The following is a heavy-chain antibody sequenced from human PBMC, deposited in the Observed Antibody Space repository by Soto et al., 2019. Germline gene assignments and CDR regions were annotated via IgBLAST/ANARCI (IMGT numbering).Heavy chain of an antibody. CDR1: GFTFSSYA. D-gene: IGHD6-19*01. CDR3: AKDPLAVAGLDY. Sequence: GGSLRLSCSASGFTFSSYAMHWVRQAPGKGLEYVSATSSNGGSTYYADSVKGRFTISRDNSKNTLYLQMNSLRAEDTAVYFCAKDPLAVAGLDYWGQGTLVTVSS. J-gene: IGHJ4*02. CDR2: TSSNGGST. V-gene: IGHV3-64*04.